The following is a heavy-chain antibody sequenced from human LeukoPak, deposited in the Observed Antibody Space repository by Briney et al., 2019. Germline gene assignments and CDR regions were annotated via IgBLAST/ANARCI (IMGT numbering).Heavy chain of an antibody. J-gene: IGHJ4*02. D-gene: IGHD5-12*01. V-gene: IGHV5-51*01. CDR1: GYTFTGFW. CDR3: ARGRGGYSGYENFDF. CDR2: IYPGVAES. Sequence: GESLKISFKASGYTFTGFWIGWVRQVPGKGLECMGFIYPGVAESIYSPSFQGQVSISADKSIRTAYLQWRSLKASDSAIYYCARGRGGYSGYENFDFWGQGALVTVSS.